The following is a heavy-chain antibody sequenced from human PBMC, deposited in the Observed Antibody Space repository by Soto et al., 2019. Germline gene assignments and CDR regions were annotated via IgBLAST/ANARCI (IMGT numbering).Heavy chain of an antibody. Sequence: EVQLVESGGGLVQPGGSLRLSCAASGFTLSTYDMHWVRQATGKGLEWVAALSYAGDTYYPGSVKGRFTVSRESAQNSLYLQMHSLTAWDTALYYCAKGTQSASGYYYMDVWGKGNTVTLSS. J-gene: IGHJ6*03. CDR2: LSYAGDT. CDR3: AKGTQSASGYYYMDV. V-gene: IGHV3-13*01. D-gene: IGHD3-10*01. CDR1: GFTLSTYD.